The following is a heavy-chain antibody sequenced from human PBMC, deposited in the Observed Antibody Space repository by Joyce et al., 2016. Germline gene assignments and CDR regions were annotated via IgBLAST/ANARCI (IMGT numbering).Heavy chain of an antibody. J-gene: IGHJ5*02. Sequence: QVQLVQSGAEVKKPGASVKVSCKASGYTFTGYYIHWVRQAPGQGLEWMGWINPNSGDTNSAQRFQGRVARTSDTSISTAYMDLSRLTSDDTAVYYCARDRYYGSGTTNWFDPWGQGTLVTVSS. CDR3: ARDRYYGSGTTNWFDP. CDR1: GYTFTGYY. V-gene: IGHV1-2*02. D-gene: IGHD3-10*01. CDR2: INPNSGDT.